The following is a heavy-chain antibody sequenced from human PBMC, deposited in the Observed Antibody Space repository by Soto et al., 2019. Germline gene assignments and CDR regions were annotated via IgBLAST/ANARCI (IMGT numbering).Heavy chain of an antibody. V-gene: IGHV3-66*01. CDR2: ISSDGVT. CDR1: GFLVTNCF. J-gene: IGHJ1*01. Sequence: EMQLIESGGGLVQPGGSLRLSCAASGFLVTNCFMTWVRQAPGKGLEWVSVISSDGVTYYADSVKGRFTISRDISKNTLYLQMNTLRADDTAVYYCARDDLGGAYDLWHGGQGILVTVSS. CDR3: ARDDLGGAYDLWH. D-gene: IGHD3-3*01.